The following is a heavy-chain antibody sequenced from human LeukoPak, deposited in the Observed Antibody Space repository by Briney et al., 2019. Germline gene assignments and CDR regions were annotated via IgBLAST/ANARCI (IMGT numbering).Heavy chain of an antibody. CDR3: ARHLYSGSTYFDC. CDR1: GGSISSYY. V-gene: IGHV4-39*01. CDR2: IYYSGST. Sequence: SETLSLTCTVSGGSISSYYWAWIRQPPGKGLEWIGSIYYSGSTYYNPSLKSRVSISVDTSKNQFSLKLSSVTAADTAVYFCARHLYSGSTYFDCWGQGTLVTVSS. D-gene: IGHD1-26*01. J-gene: IGHJ4*02.